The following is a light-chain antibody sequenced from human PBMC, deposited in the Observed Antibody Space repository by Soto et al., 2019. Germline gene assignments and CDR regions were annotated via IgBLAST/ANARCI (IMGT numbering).Light chain of an antibody. CDR3: HQTYNPPWT. CDR1: QGITIY. CDR2: GAS. J-gene: IGKJ1*01. V-gene: IGKV1-39*01. Sequence: DIRVTLSPSALSASVGDRVNITCRASQGITIYLNWYQQKPGKAPKLLIYGASTLQGGVPSRFSGSGSGADFTLTITSLQPEDFATYYCHQTYNPPWTFGQGTKVDIK.